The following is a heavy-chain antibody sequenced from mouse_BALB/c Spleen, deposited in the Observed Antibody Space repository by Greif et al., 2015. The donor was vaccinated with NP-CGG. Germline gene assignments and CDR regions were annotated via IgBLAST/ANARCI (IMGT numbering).Heavy chain of an antibody. CDR2: IFPGNLNT. J-gene: IGHJ4*01. V-gene: IGHV1S56*01. CDR3: TRDAMDY. CDR1: GYTFTSYY. Sequence: VKLMESGPELVKPGASVRIPCKASGYTFTSYYIHWVKQRPGQGLEWIGWIFPGNLNTKYNENFKGKATLTADKSSSTACMQLSSLASEDSAVYFCTRDAMDYWGQGTSVTVSS.